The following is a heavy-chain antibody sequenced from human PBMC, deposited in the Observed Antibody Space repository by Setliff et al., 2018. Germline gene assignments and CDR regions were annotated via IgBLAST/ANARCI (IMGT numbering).Heavy chain of an antibody. V-gene: IGHV4-38-2*02. D-gene: IGHD2-21*02. CDR2: VSHSGSP. Sequence: PSETLSLTCDVSGYSFKSDDYWAWIRQSPGKGLEWIGSVSHSGSPYYNPSLKSRVTISEDKSKNYLSLKLNSVTAADTAIYYCARDLGHGGDSDYWGQGILVTVSS. J-gene: IGHJ4*02. CDR3: ARDLGHGGDSDY. CDR1: GYSFKSDDY.